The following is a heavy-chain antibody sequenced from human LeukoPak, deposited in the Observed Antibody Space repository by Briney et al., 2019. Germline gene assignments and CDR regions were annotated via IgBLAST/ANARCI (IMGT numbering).Heavy chain of an antibody. V-gene: IGHV3-48*03. CDR2: IGSSGDTL. Sequence: GGSLRLSCAASGFTFSSYAMHWVRQAPGKGLEWVSYIGSSGDTLYHADSVKGRFTISRDNAKNSLYLQMNSLRAEDTAVYYCARDRGGSYVDYWGQGTLVTVSS. CDR1: GFTFSSYA. D-gene: IGHD1-26*01. J-gene: IGHJ4*02. CDR3: ARDRGGSYVDY.